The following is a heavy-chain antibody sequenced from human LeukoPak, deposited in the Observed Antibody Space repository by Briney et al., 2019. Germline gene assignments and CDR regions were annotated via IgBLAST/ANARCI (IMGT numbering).Heavy chain of an antibody. CDR1: GDSVSSSSSA. Sequence: SQTLSLTCAISGDSVSSSSSAWNWIRQSPSRGLEWLGRTFYRSRWNYDYVISLKGRITINPDTSKNQSSLQLNSVTPEDTAVYYCARDISSSNYYFDYWGQGVLVTVSS. D-gene: IGHD6-13*01. CDR2: TFYRSRWNY. J-gene: IGHJ4*02. CDR3: ARDISSSNYYFDY. V-gene: IGHV6-1*01.